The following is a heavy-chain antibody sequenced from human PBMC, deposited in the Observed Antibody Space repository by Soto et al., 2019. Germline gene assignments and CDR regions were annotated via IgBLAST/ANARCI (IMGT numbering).Heavy chain of an antibody. Sequence: QVQLVESGGGVVQPGRSLRLSCAASGFTFSSYGMHWVRQAPGKGLEWVAVIWYDGSNKYYADSVKGRFTISRDNSKNTLYLQMYSLRAEDTAVYYCARDGLRSWSAPAGYFQHWGQGTLVTVSS. CDR1: GFTFSSYG. V-gene: IGHV3-33*01. D-gene: IGHD6-13*01. J-gene: IGHJ1*01. CDR3: ARDGLRSWSAPAGYFQH. CDR2: IWYDGSNK.